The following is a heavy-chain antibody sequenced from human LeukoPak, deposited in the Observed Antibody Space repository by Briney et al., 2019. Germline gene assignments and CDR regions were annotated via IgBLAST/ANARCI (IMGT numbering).Heavy chain of an antibody. Sequence: PTETLLQTFSVHGCYFSGYYWGWIRQPPGKGLEWIEGIHHRGSTNYNPSLKSRVTISVDTSTNQSSLKLTSVTATDTAVYYCASPTQSLHSSSWYHWYFDLWGRGTLVTVSS. CDR3: ASPTQSLHSSSWYHWYFDL. D-gene: IGHD6-13*01. CDR2: IHHRGST. CDR1: GCYFSGYY. J-gene: IGHJ2*01. V-gene: IGHV4-34*01.